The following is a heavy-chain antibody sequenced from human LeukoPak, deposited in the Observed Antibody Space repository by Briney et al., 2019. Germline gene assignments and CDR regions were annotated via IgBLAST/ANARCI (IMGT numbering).Heavy chain of an antibody. Sequence: PGGSLRLSCAASGFTFSNAWMSWVRQAPGKGLEWVSYISSSSSTIYYADSVKGRFTISRDNAKNSLYLQMNSLRAEDTAVYYCARSPQGNLFDYYYMDVWGKGTTVTVSS. CDR2: ISSSSSTI. CDR3: ARSPQGNLFDYYYMDV. CDR1: GFTFSNAW. V-gene: IGHV3-48*01. D-gene: IGHD1-14*01. J-gene: IGHJ6*03.